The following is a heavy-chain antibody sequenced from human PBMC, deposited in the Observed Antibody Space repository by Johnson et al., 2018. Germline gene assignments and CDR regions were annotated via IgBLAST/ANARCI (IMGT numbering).Heavy chain of an antibody. CDR3: TRAKSNPYYFDAFDI. CDR2: IRSKAYGGTT. D-gene: IGHD2/OR15-2a*01. Sequence: VQLVESGGGLVQPGRSLRLSCTASGFTFGDYAMSWFRQAPGKGLEWVGFIRSKAYGGTTEYAASVKGRFTISRDDSKSIAYLQMNSLKTEDTAVYYCTRAKSNPYYFDAFDIWGQGTMVTVSS. J-gene: IGHJ3*02. V-gene: IGHV3-49*03. CDR1: GFTFGDYA.